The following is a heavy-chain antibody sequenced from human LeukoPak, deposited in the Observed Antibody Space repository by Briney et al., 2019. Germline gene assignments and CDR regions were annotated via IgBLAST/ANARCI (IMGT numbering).Heavy chain of an antibody. Sequence: SETLSLTCTVSGGSISSYCWSWIRQPAGKGLEWIGRIYTSGSTNYNPSLKSRVTMSVDTSKNQFSLKLSSVTAADTAVYYCARDEGSGRFDWFDPWGQGTLVTVSS. V-gene: IGHV4-4*07. J-gene: IGHJ5*02. CDR1: GGSISSYC. D-gene: IGHD3-10*01. CDR3: ARDEGSGRFDWFDP. CDR2: IYTSGST.